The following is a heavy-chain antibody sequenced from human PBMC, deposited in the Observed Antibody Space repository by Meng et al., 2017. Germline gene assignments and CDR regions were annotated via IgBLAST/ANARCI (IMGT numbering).Heavy chain of an antibody. CDR3: ARGGGSSGWYIDSFDI. Sequence: ASVKVSCKVSGYTLTELSMHWVRQAPGQGLEWMGIINPSGGSTSYAQKFQGRVTMTRDTSTSTVYMELSSLRSEDTAVYYCARGGGSSGWYIDSFDIWGQGTMVTVSS. V-gene: IGHV1-46*01. CDR1: GYTLTELS. D-gene: IGHD6-19*01. J-gene: IGHJ3*02. CDR2: INPSGGST.